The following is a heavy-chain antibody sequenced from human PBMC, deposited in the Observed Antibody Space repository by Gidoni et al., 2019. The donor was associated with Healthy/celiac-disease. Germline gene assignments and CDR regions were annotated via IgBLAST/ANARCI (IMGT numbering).Heavy chain of an antibody. D-gene: IGHD3-10*01. CDR3: ATSHYYYGSGGAYMDV. CDR2: FEPEDGET. J-gene: IGHJ6*03. V-gene: IGHV1-24*01. Sequence: QVQLVQSGAEVKKPGASVKVSCKVSGYTLTELSMHWVRQAPGKGLEWMGGFEPEDGETIYAQKFQGRVTMTEDTSTDTAYMELSSLRSEDTAVYYCATSHYYYGSGGAYMDVWGKGTTVTVSS. CDR1: GYTLTELS.